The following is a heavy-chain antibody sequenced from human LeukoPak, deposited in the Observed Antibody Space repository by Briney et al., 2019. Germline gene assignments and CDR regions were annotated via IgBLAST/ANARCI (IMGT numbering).Heavy chain of an antibody. V-gene: IGHV3-74*01. D-gene: IGHD2-2*02. J-gene: IGHJ4*02. Sequence: GGSLRLSCVASGFTFINYWRHWVRHVPGKGRVGVLRINKDGSITNLADSVRGRFTVSRDNAKNTVYLQMHSLRVEDTAVYDCARDALVYMWGQGSLVTVSS. CDR2: INKDGSIT. CDR3: ARDALVYM. CDR1: GFTFINYW.